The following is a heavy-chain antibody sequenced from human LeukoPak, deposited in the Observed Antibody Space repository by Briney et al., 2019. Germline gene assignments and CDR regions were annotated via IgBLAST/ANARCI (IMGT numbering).Heavy chain of an antibody. CDR1: GGSISSSSYY. CDR2: IYYSGST. Sequence: KSSETLSLTCTVSGGSISSSSYYWGWIRQPPGKGLEWIGSIYYSGSTNYNPSLKSRVTISVDTSKNQFSLKLSSVTAADTAVYYCASFTMVRGPFDYWGQGTLVTVSS. D-gene: IGHD3-10*01. CDR3: ASFTMVRGPFDY. J-gene: IGHJ4*02. V-gene: IGHV4-39*07.